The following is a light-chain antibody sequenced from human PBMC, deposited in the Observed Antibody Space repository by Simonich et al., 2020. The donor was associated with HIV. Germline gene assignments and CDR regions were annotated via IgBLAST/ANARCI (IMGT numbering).Light chain of an antibody. V-gene: IGKV1-5*03. CDR3: QQYNSYSQGT. Sequence: DIQMTQSPSTLSASVGDRVTITCPASQSISSWLAWYQQKPGKAPKLLIYKASSLDSGGPSRFSGSGSGTEFTLTISSLQPDDFATYYCQQYNSYSQGTFGQGTKVEIK. CDR1: QSISSW. CDR2: KAS. J-gene: IGKJ1*01.